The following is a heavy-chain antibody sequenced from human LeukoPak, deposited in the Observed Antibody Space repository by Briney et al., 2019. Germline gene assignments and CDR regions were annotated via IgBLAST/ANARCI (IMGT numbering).Heavy chain of an antibody. CDR1: GFTFSNYA. CDR2: ISGSGGST. Sequence: PGGSLRLSCAASGFTFSNYAMSWVRQAPGKGLEWVSAISGSGGSTYYADSVKGRFTISRDNSKNTLYLQMNSLRAEDTAVHYCAKAASKVGAKLYFDYWGQGTLVTVSS. V-gene: IGHV3-23*01. J-gene: IGHJ4*02. CDR3: AKAASKVGAKLYFDY. D-gene: IGHD1-26*01.